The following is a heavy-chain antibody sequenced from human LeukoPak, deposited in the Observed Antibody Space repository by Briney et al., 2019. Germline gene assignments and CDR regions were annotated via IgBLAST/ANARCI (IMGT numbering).Heavy chain of an antibody. CDR1: GGSFSGFY. D-gene: IGHD2-15*01. CDR3: ARADCSGGSCYDFDY. J-gene: IGHJ4*02. Sequence: SGTLSLTCAVYGGSFSGFYWSWIRQPPGKGLEWIGEINHSGSTNYNPSLKSRVTISVDTSKNQFSLKLSSVTAADTAVYYCARADCSGGSCYDFDYWGQGTLVTVSS. V-gene: IGHV4-34*01. CDR2: INHSGST.